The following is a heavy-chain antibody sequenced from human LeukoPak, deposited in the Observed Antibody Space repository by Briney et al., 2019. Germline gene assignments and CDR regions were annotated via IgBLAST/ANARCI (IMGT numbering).Heavy chain of an antibody. J-gene: IGHJ4*02. CDR1: GFIFGDYG. Sequence: GRSLRLSCAASGFIFGDYGMHWVRQAPGKGPEWVALIWNDGGKKYYADSVKGRLTISRDNSKNTLYLQMNSLRAEDTAVYYCAKDSHGTYCTNGVCYTPPDYWGQGTLVTVSS. CDR2: IWNDGGKK. CDR3: AKDSHGTYCTNGVCYTPPDY. D-gene: IGHD2-8*01. V-gene: IGHV3-33*06.